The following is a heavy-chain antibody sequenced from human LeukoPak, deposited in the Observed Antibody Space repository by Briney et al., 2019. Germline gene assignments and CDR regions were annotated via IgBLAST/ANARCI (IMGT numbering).Heavy chain of an antibody. Sequence: ASVKVSCKASGGTFSSYAISWVRQAPGQGLEWMGGIIPIFGTANYAQKFQGRVTITADKSTSTAYMELSSLRSEDTAVYYCARKAAAGIYYFDYWGQGTLVTVSS. CDR1: GGTFSSYA. CDR3: ARKAAAGIYYFDY. V-gene: IGHV1-69*06. D-gene: IGHD6-13*01. CDR2: IIPIFGTA. J-gene: IGHJ4*02.